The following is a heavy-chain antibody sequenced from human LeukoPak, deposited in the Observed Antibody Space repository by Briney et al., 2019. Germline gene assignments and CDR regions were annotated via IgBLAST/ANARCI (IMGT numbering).Heavy chain of an antibody. CDR2: ISYDGSNK. D-gene: IGHD3-10*01. CDR3: ASDRGAPHTGSSPLDY. J-gene: IGHJ4*02. V-gene: IGHV3-30*04. Sequence: GGSLRLSCVASGFTFSNYAMHWVRQAPGKGLEWVAVISYDGSNKYFTDSVKGRFTISRDISKNTLYLQMNSVRIEDTAIYYCASDRGAPHTGSSPLDYRGQGTLVTVSS. CDR1: GFTFSNYA.